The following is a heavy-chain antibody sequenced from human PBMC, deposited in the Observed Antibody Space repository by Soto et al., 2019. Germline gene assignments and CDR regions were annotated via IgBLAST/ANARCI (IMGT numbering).Heavy chain of an antibody. CDR1: GFTFSSYG. Sequence: GGSLRLSCAASGFTFSSYGMHWVRQAPGKGLEWVAVISYDGSNKYYADSVKGRFAISRDNSENTVFLQLNSLSADDTAVYFCAKSRYVDSSGDLYDFWGQGTLVTVSS. V-gene: IGHV3-30*18. CDR2: ISYDGSNK. J-gene: IGHJ4*02. D-gene: IGHD3-22*01. CDR3: AKSRYVDSSGDLYDF.